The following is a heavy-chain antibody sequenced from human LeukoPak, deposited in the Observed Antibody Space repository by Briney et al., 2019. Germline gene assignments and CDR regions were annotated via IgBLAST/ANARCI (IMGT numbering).Heavy chain of an antibody. D-gene: IGHD5-12*01. Sequence: GGSLRLSCAASGFTFSSYAMSWVRQAPGKGLEWVSAISGSGGSTYYADSVKGRFTISRDNSKNTLYLQMNSLRAEDTAVYYCAKDRGQRWLQSTAFDIWGQGTMATVSS. CDR1: GFTFSSYA. V-gene: IGHV3-23*01. CDR3: AKDRGQRWLQSTAFDI. CDR2: ISGSGGST. J-gene: IGHJ3*02.